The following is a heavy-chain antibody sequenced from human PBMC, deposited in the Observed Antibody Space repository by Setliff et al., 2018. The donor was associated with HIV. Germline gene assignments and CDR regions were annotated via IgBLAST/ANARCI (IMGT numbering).Heavy chain of an antibody. CDR3: ATAPYSSSLFDI. V-gene: IGHV1-46*01. CDR2: INPSGGST. CDR1: GYTFTSYY. D-gene: IGHD6-6*01. Sequence: ASVKVSCKASGYTFTSYYLHWVRQAPGQGLEWMGIINPSGGSTTYAQKFQGRVTMTRDTSASTVYMELSSLRSEDTAVYYCATAPYSSSLFDIWGQGTMVTVSS. J-gene: IGHJ3*02.